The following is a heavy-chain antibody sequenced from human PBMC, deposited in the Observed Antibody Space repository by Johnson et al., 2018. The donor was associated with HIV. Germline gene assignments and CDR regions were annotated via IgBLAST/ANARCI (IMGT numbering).Heavy chain of an antibody. CDR2: ISSSGSTI. CDR1: GFSFNDYY. D-gene: IGHD3-16*01. CDR3: ARGGASGAFDI. Sequence: QVQLVESGGGLVKPGGSLRLSCAASGFSFNDYYMSWIRQAPGKGLEWVSYISSSGSTIYYANSVKGRFTISRDNSKNTLYLQMGSLRAEDMAVYYCARGGASGAFDIWGQGTMVTVSS. J-gene: IGHJ3*02. V-gene: IGHV3-11*04.